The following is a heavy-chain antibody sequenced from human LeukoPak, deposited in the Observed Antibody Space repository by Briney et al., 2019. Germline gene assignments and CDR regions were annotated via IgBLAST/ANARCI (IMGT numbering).Heavy chain of an antibody. CDR1: GFTFSSYS. D-gene: IGHD6-13*01. J-gene: IGHJ4*02. CDR2: ISGSGGST. Sequence: GGSLTLSCAASGFTFSSYSMSWIRQPPGKGLEGVSAISGSGGSTYYADSVKGRFTISRDNSKNTLYLQMNSLRAEDTAVYYCAKTYSSSWYSPSYYFDYWGQGTLVTVSS. V-gene: IGHV3-23*01. CDR3: AKTYSSSWYSPSYYFDY.